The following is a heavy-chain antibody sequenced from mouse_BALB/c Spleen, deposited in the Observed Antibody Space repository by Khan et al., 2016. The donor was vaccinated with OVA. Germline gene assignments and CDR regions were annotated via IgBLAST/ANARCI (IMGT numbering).Heavy chain of an antibody. CDR3: ARGGYGGFAY. V-gene: IGHV1S135*01. J-gene: IGHJ3*01. CDR2: IDPYNGGT. Sequence: VQLKQSGPELVKPGASVKVPCKASGYAFTSYIMYWVKQSHGKSLEWIGYIDPYNGGTSYNQKFKGKATLTVDKSSTTAYMHLNSLTSEDSAVYYCARGGYGGFAYWGQGTLVTVSA. CDR1: GYAFTSYI. D-gene: IGHD2-2*01.